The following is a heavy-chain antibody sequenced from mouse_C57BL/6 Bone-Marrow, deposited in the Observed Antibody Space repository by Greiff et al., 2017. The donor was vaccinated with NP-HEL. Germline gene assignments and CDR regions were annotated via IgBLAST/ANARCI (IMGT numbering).Heavy chain of an antibody. J-gene: IGHJ2*01. CDR3: ARSDSGYVLDY. CDR2: IYPGDGDT. V-gene: IGHV1-80*01. D-gene: IGHD3-2*02. CDR1: GYAFSSYW. Sequence: VQRVESGAELVKPGASVKISCKASGYAFSSYWMNWVKQRPGKGLEWIGQIYPGDGDTNYNGKFKGKATLTADKSSSTAYMQLSSLTSEDSAVYFCARSDSGYVLDYWGQGTTLTVSS.